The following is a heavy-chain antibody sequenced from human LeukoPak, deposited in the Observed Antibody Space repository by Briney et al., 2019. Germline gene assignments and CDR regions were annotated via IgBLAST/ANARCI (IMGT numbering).Heavy chain of an antibody. CDR2: ISPNSGGT. J-gene: IGHJ4*02. V-gene: IGHV1-2*02. Sequence: ASVKVSCKASGYTFTGYYMHWVRQAPGQGLEWMGWISPNSGGTNYAQKFQGRVTMTRDTSISTAYMELSRLRSDDTAVYYCARERGRIQLWLQYYWGQGTLVTVSS. CDR3: ARERGRIQLWLQYY. D-gene: IGHD5-18*01. CDR1: GYTFTGYY.